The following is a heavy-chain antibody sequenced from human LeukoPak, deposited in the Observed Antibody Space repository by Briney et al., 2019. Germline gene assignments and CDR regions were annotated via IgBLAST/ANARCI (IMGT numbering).Heavy chain of an antibody. CDR1: GGSISSYY. V-gene: IGHV4-59*08. CDR3: ARLRVAPWHPGYSSSWPNYYYYYGMDV. Sequence: EPSETLSLTCTIPGGSISSYYWSWIRQPPGKGLKWIGYIYYSGSTNYNPSLKSRVTISVDTSKNQFSLKLSSVTAAYTAVYYCARLRVAPWHPGYSSSWPNYYYYYGMDVWGQGTTVSVSS. J-gene: IGHJ6*02. D-gene: IGHD6-13*01. CDR2: IYYSGST.